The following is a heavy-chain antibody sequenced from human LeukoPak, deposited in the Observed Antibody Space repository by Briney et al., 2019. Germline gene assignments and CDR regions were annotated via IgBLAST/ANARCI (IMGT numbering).Heavy chain of an antibody. Sequence: TSETLSLTCTVSGGSISSYYWSWIRQPPGKGLEWIGYIYYSGSTNYNPSLKSRVTISVDTSKNQFSLKLSSVTAADTAVYYCAIQGVRFDYWGQGTLVTVSS. V-gene: IGHV4-59*12. D-gene: IGHD3-10*01. CDR1: GGSISSYY. CDR3: AIQGVRFDY. CDR2: IYYSGST. J-gene: IGHJ4*02.